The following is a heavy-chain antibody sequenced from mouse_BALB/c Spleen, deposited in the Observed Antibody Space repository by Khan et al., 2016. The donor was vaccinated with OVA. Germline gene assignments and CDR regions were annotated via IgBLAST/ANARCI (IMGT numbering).Heavy chain of an antibody. CDR3: ARSYGSWAMDY. Sequence: EVQLKESGPSLVKPSQTLSLTCSVTGDSFTSGFWNWIRQFPGNKLEYMGYVTYSGNNNYNPSLKSRISITRDTSKFQNYRLLYYVTTDYTATKCCARSYGSWAMDYWGQGTSVTVSS. CDR1: GDSFTSGF. D-gene: IGHD1-1*01. CDR2: VTYSGNN. J-gene: IGHJ4*01. V-gene: IGHV3-8*02.